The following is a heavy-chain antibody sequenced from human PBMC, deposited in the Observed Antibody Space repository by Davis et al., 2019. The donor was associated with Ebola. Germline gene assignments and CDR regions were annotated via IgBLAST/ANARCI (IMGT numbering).Heavy chain of an antibody. J-gene: IGHJ4*02. CDR2: ITGNSVGT. D-gene: IGHD2-2*01. V-gene: IGHV3-23*01. CDR1: GVTFSSYA. Sequence: GESLKISCAASGVTFSSYAMSWVRQAPGKGLEWVSTITGNSVGTYHADSVKGRFTLSRDNSRNTLYLQMNSLRAEDTALYYCAKAGYQLLDFDYWGQGTLVIVSS. CDR3: AKAGYQLLDFDY.